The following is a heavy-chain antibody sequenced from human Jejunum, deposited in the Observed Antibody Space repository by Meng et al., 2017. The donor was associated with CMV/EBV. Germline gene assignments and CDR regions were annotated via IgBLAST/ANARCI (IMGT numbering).Heavy chain of an antibody. V-gene: IGHV3-23*01. Sequence: RLDCTACGCNFSRYSMTWVRRARGKGLEWLSDIGGSGGDTYYADSVKGRFTISRDNSKNTVLLQMNSLRAEDTAMYYCAKDLWTFAYWGQGALVTVSS. CDR3: AKDLWTFAY. CDR1: GCNFSRYS. D-gene: IGHD2-21*01. J-gene: IGHJ4*02. CDR2: IGGSGGDT.